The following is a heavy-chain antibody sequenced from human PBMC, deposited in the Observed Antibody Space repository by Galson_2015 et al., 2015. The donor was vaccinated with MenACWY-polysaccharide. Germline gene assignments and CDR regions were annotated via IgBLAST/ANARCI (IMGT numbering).Heavy chain of an antibody. CDR2: INWNGGST. D-gene: IGHD5-24*01. Sequence: SLRLSCAASGFTFDDYGMSWARQAPGKGLEWVSGINWNGGSTGYADSVKGRFTISRDNAKNSLYLQMNSLRAEDTALYHCARKGVEMATMRNWYFDLWGRGTLVTVSS. CDR3: ARKGVEMATMRNWYFDL. CDR1: GFTFDDYG. V-gene: IGHV3-20*01. J-gene: IGHJ2*01.